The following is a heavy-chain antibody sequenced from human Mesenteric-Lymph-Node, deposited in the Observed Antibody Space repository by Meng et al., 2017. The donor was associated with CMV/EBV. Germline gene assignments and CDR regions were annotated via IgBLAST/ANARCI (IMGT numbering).Heavy chain of an antibody. CDR2: INTNSGTP. D-gene: IGHD6-25*01. J-gene: IGHJ4*02. CDR1: GLPFTNYA. Sequence: VKVSCKTSGLPFTNYAIKWLAQVPWQGAECMGWINTNSGTPTYAHDFTGRFVFSLDTSVSTAYLQISSLKPEDTSFYYCARAAYFDSWGQGTLVTVSS. CDR3: ARAAYFDS. V-gene: IGHV7-4-1*02.